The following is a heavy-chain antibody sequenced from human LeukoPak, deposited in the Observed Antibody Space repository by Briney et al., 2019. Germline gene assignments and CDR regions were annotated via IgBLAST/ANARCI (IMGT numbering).Heavy chain of an antibody. Sequence: GESLKISCQASGYNFTRYWIGWVRQMPGKGLEWMGLLYPRDSDTRYSPSFQGQVTFSADNSINTAYLQWSSLRASDTAIGYCARQRGGASCKNYFDSWGQGTLSPSPQ. V-gene: IGHV5-51*01. J-gene: IGHJ4*02. CDR1: GYNFTRYW. CDR2: LYPRDSDT. D-gene: IGHD3-16*01. CDR3: ARQRGGASCKNYFDS.